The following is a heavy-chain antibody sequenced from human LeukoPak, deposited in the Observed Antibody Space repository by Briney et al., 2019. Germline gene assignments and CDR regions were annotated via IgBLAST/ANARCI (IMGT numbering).Heavy chain of an antibody. CDR3: ARFRWQSGALDY. CDR2: INPNSGGT. J-gene: IGHJ4*02. CDR1: GYTFTGYY. D-gene: IGHD1-26*01. V-gene: IGHV1-2*02. Sequence: ASVKVSCKASGYTFTGYYMHWVRQAPGQGLEWMGWINPNSGGTNYAQEFQGRVTMTRDTSISTAYMELSRLRSDDTAVYYCARFRWQSGALDYWGQGTLVTVSS.